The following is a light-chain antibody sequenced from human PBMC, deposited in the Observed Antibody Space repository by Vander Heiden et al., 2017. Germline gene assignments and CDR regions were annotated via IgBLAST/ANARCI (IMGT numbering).Light chain of an antibody. CDR2: GAS. CDR1: QNVYSN. J-gene: IGKJ3*01. Sequence: VMTQSPATLSVSPGERATLSCRARQNVYSNLAWYQEKPGQAPRLIIHGASARATGIPARFSGSGSGTEFTLTISSLQSEEFAVYYCQQYHHWPRLTFGPGTRVDIK. V-gene: IGKV3-15*01. CDR3: QQYHHWPRLT.